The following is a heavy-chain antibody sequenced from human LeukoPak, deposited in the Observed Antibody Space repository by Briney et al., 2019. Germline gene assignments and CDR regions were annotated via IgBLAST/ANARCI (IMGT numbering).Heavy chain of an antibody. Sequence: PVWSLRLSCASSGFTFSNYEMNWVRQAPRNGLDWISYISSSGSTTVFADSVKGRFGISRDNAQNSLFLQMNSLRAEDTAVYYCARDLGASRGVYFDFWGQGSLVTVSS. J-gene: IGHJ4*02. D-gene: IGHD1-26*01. CDR3: ARDLGASRGVYFDF. V-gene: IGHV3-48*03. CDR1: GFTFSNYE. CDR2: ISSSGSTT.